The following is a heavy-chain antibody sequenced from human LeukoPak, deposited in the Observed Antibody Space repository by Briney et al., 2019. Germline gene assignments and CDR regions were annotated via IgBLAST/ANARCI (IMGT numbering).Heavy chain of an antibody. CDR1: GYTITSYG. CDR2: ISAYNGNT. Sequence: ASVKVSCKASGYTITSYGISWVRQAPGQGLEWMGWISAYNGNTNYAQKLQGRVTMTTDTSTSTAYMELRSLRSDDTAVYYCARVWYYGSGSPSFDYWGQGTLVTVSS. D-gene: IGHD3-10*01. CDR3: ARVWYYGSGSPSFDY. J-gene: IGHJ4*02. V-gene: IGHV1-18*01.